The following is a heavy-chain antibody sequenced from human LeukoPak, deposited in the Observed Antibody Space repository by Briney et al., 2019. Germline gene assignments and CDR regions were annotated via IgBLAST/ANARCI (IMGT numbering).Heavy chain of an antibody. CDR2: IVVGSGNT. Sequence: GTSVKVSCKASGFTFTSSAVQWVRQARGQRLEWIGWIVVGSGNTNYAQKFQERVTITRDMSTSTAYMELSSLRSEDTAVYYCAAGLVPPRIIMVRGVPPRDYWGQGTLVTVSS. CDR3: AAGLVPPRIIMVRGVPPRDY. J-gene: IGHJ4*02. CDR1: GFTFTSSA. V-gene: IGHV1-58*01. D-gene: IGHD3-10*01.